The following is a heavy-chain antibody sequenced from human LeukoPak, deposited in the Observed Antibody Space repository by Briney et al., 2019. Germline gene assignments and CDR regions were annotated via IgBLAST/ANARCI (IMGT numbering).Heavy chain of an antibody. V-gene: IGHV4-59*01. CDR1: GHSISSYY. J-gene: IGHJ5*02. CDR2: IYYSGST. D-gene: IGHD3-3*01. Sequence: SETLSLTCTVSGHSISSYYWSWLRQPPGKGLEWDGYIYYSGSTNYNPSLKSRVTISVDTPKNQFSLKQSSVTAADTAVFYEAIVPYYDFWSGYSRNWFDPWGQGTLVTVSS. CDR3: AIVPYYDFWSGYSRNWFDP.